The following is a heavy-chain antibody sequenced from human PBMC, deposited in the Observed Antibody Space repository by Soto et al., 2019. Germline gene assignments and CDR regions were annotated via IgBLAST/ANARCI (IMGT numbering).Heavy chain of an antibody. D-gene: IGHD5-18*01. V-gene: IGHV4-34*01. CDR3: ARAGRRGYGIYHFDY. Sequence: PSETLSLTCAVYGGSFSGYYWSWIRQPPGKGLEWIGEINHSGSTNYNPSLKSRVTISVDTSKNQFSLKLSSVTAADTAVYYCARAGRRGYGIYHFDYWGQGTLVTVSS. J-gene: IGHJ4*02. CDR1: GGSFSGYY. CDR2: INHSGST.